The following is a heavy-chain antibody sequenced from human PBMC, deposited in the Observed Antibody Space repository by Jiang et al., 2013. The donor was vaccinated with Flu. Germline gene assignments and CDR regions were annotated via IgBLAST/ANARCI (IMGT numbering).Heavy chain of an antibody. V-gene: IGHV4-59*01. Sequence: GPGLVKPSETLSLTCSVSGGSLRSNYWSWIRQSSGKGLEWIGCIDHSGIINYNPSLKSRVSISVDTSKNQFSLTLNSLTAADTAVYYCARDVGADGMGVVGPRDHGH. CDR2: IDHSGII. J-gene: IGHJ6*02. D-gene: IGHD1-26*01. CDR1: GGSLRSNY. CDR3: ARDVGADGMGV.